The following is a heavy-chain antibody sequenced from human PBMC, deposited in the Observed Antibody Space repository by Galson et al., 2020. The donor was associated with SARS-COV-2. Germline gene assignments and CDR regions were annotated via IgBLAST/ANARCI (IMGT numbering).Heavy chain of an antibody. CDR1: GFTFSSYA. Sequence: GGSLRLSCAASGFTFSSYAMHWVRQAPGKGLEWVAVISYDGSNKYYADSVKGRFTISRDNSKNTLYLQMNSLRAEDTAVYYCARGPNYYYMDVWGKGITVTVSS. CDR2: ISYDGSNK. CDR3: ARGPNYYYMDV. J-gene: IGHJ6*03. V-gene: IGHV3-30*04.